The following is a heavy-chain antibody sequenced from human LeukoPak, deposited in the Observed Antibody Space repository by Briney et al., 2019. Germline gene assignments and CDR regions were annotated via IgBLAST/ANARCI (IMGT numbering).Heavy chain of an antibody. Sequence: PSETLSLTCTVSGGSISSYYWSWIRQPAGKGLEWIGRIYTSGSTNYNPSLKSRVTMSVDTSKNQFSLKLSSVTAADTAVYYCARAEGYCSSASCYYFDYWGQGTLVTVSS. CDR3: ARAEGYCSSASCYYFDY. J-gene: IGHJ4*02. CDR1: GGSISSYY. V-gene: IGHV4-4*07. D-gene: IGHD2-2*01. CDR2: IYTSGST.